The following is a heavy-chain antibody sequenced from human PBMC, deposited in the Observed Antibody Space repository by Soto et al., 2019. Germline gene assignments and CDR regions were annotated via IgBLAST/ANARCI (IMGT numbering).Heavy chain of an antibody. CDR2: ITVGGST. Sequence: TGGSLRLSCSGSGFTFANFAMSWVRQAPGGGLEWVSGITVGGSTYYADSVEGRFRISRDNFRDTLSLHMSGVRVEDTAMYYCAKDPNGNYIGGFEMCGQGTLVTVSS. J-gene: IGHJ3*02. CDR1: GFTFANFA. D-gene: IGHD1-7*01. CDR3: AKDPNGNYIGGFEM. V-gene: IGHV3-23*01.